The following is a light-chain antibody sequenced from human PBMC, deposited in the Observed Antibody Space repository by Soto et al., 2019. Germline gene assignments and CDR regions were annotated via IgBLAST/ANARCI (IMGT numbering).Light chain of an antibody. CDR2: AAS. CDR1: QGVGID. CDR3: LQDFNFPLT. Sequence: AIQMTQSPSSLSASVGDRVTITCRASQGVGIDLSWYQQKPGKAPNLLIYAASILQSGVRSRFSGSGSGTDFTLTISSLQPEDFATYYCLQDFNFPLTFGGGTKVEI. J-gene: IGKJ4*01. V-gene: IGKV1-6*01.